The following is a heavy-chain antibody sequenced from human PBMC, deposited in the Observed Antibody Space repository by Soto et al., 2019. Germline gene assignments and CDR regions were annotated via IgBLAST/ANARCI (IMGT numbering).Heavy chain of an antibody. V-gene: IGHV3-9*01. CDR2: ISWNSGSI. Sequence: GGSLRLSCAASGFTFDDYAMHWVRQAPGKGLEGVSGISWNSGSIGYADSVKGRFTISRDNAKNSLYLQMNILRAEDTALYYCVKAGGYDLGYYFDYRGQGTLVTVSS. CDR1: GFTFDDYA. CDR3: VKAGGYDLGYYFDY. D-gene: IGHD5-12*01. J-gene: IGHJ4*02.